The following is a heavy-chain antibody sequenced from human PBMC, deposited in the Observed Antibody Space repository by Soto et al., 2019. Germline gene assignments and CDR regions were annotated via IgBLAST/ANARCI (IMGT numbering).Heavy chain of an antibody. D-gene: IGHD3-10*01. CDR2: INPNSGGT. J-gene: IGHJ4*02. V-gene: IGHV1-2*02. Sequence: ASVKVSCKASGYTFTGYYMHWVRQAPGQGLEWMGWINPNSGGTNYAQKFQGRVTMTRDTSISTAYMELSRLRSDDTAVYYCARFAVRGVIIDYWGQGTLVTVSS. CDR3: ARFAVRGVIIDY. CDR1: GYTFTGYY.